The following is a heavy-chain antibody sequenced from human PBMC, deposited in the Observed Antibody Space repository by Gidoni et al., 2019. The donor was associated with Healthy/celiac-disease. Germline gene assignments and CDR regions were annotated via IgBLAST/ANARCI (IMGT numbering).Heavy chain of an antibody. J-gene: IGHJ4*02. V-gene: IGHV3-23*01. Sequence: EVQLLESGGGLVQPGGSLRLASAASVFTFSSYAMSWVRQAPGKGVGWVSAISCSGGSTDYADAVKGRFTISRDNSKNTLYLQMNSLRAEDTAVYYCAKDSSSWASDYWGQGTLVTVSS. CDR3: AKDSSSWASDY. D-gene: IGHD6-13*01. CDR2: ISCSGGST. CDR1: VFTFSSYA.